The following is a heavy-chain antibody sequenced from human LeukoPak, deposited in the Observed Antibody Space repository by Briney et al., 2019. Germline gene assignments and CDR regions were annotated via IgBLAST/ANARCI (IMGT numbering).Heavy chain of an antibody. CDR2: FDPEDGET. V-gene: IGHV1-24*01. CDR3: ARGSYYDSSGYSGVRLFDY. Sequence: GASVKVSCKVSGYTLTELSMHWVRQAPGKGLEWMGGFDPEDGETIYAQKFQGRVTMTEDTSTDTAYMELSSLRSEDTAVYYCARGSYYDSSGYSGVRLFDYWGQGTLVTVPS. J-gene: IGHJ4*02. D-gene: IGHD3-22*01. CDR1: GYTLTELS.